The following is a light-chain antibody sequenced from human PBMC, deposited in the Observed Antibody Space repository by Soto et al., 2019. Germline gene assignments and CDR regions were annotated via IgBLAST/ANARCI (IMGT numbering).Light chain of an antibody. V-gene: IGKV1-5*01. CDR3: QQYYISWS. CDR2: DVS. Sequence: DIQMTQSPSTLSASLGDRVTITCRASQFVSSFLCWYQQKPGKVPKPLIFDVSILASGVPSRFSGSGSGTEFTLTISSLQPEDFATYSCQQYYISWSFGQGTKVDI. J-gene: IGKJ1*01. CDR1: QFVSSF.